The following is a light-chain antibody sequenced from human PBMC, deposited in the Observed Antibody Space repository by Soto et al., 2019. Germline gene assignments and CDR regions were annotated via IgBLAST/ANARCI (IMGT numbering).Light chain of an antibody. CDR3: QQSYNLLT. Sequence: DTQMTQSPSSLSASVGDRVTITCRASQNIKNYLNWYQQKPGKAPKVLIYGASSLQSGVPSRFSGSGTGTDFTLTINNLQPEDSATYYCQQSYNLLTFGGGTKVEIK. CDR2: GAS. V-gene: IGKV1-39*01. CDR1: QNIKNY. J-gene: IGKJ4*01.